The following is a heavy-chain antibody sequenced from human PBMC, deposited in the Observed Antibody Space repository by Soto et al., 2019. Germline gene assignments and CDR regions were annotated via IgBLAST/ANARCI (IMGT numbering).Heavy chain of an antibody. D-gene: IGHD3-10*02. Sequence: SETLSLTCAVYGGSFSGYYWSWIRQPPGKGLEWVGEINHSGSTNYNPSLKSRGTISVDTSKNQFSLKLSSVTAADTAVYYCARGLVRGVPPNWFDPWGQGTLVTVSS. V-gene: IGHV4-34*01. CDR3: ARGLVRGVPPNWFDP. CDR2: INHSGST. J-gene: IGHJ5*02. CDR1: GGSFSGYY.